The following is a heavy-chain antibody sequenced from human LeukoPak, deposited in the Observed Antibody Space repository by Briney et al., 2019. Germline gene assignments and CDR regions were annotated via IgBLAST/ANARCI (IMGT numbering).Heavy chain of an antibody. D-gene: IGHD3-16*01. CDR1: GFTFSHSW. CDR2: ISSHGHSQ. CDR3: ARERGVLDAFDI. J-gene: IGHJ3*02. V-gene: IGHV3-30-3*01. Sequence: GGSLRLSCVASGFTFSHSWMTWVRQAPGKRLEWVAVISSHGHSQYYADSVKDGFTISRDNSKNTQYLQINSLREDDTAIYYCARERGVLDAFDIWGQGTIVTVFS.